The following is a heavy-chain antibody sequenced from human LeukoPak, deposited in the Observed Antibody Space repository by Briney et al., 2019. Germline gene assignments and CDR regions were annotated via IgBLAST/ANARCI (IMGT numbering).Heavy chain of an antibody. D-gene: IGHD3-22*01. CDR2: IYYSGSI. V-gene: IGHV4-59*01. CDR1: GASISSYY. Sequence: SETLSLTCTASGASISSYYWSWIRQPPGKGLEWIGDIYYSGSIKYNPSLKSRVTMSVDTSRNQFSLKLSSVTAADTAIYYCARENPSGYYNRPIDYWGQGTLVTVSS. J-gene: IGHJ4*02. CDR3: ARENPSGYYNRPIDY.